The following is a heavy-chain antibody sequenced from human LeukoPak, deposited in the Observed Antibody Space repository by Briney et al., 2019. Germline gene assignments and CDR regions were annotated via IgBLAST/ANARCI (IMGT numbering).Heavy chain of an antibody. CDR2: IYTSGST. J-gene: IGHJ5*02. CDR1: GGSISSSSYY. Sequence: PSETLSLTCTVSGGSISSSSYYWGWLRQPAGTGLEWIGRIYTSGSTNYNPSLKSRVTMSVDTSKNQFSLKLNSVTAADTAVYYCARDYDVLTAYPPTQLFDPWGQGTLVTVSS. CDR3: ARDYDVLTAYPPTQLFDP. V-gene: IGHV4-61*02. D-gene: IGHD3-9*01.